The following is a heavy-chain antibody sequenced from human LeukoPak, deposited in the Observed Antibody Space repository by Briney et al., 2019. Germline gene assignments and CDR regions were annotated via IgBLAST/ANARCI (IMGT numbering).Heavy chain of an antibody. CDR2: ISDSGANT. V-gene: IGHV3-23*01. CDR3: AKSMTLQWRGFFDL. Sequence: GGTLRLSCAASGFTFSTYAMSWVRQAPGKGLEWVSTISDSGANTYYADSVRGRFTISRDNSKNTLYLQKNSLRADDTAIYYCAKSMTLQWRGFFDLWGRGTHVTVSS. D-gene: IGHD6-19*01. CDR1: GFTFSTYA. J-gene: IGHJ2*01.